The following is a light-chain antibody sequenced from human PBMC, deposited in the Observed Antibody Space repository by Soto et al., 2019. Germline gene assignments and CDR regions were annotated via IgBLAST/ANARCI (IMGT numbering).Light chain of an antibody. Sequence: EIVLTQSPGSLCLSPGERATLSWRARQSVSSSYLAWYQQKPAHPPPLLIYGASTRATGIPARFSGSGSATEFTLTISSLQSADFAVYYCQQYNTWPPWTFGQGTKVDIK. CDR3: QQYNTWPPWT. J-gene: IGKJ1*01. CDR1: QSVSSSY. V-gene: IGKV3-15*01. CDR2: GAS.